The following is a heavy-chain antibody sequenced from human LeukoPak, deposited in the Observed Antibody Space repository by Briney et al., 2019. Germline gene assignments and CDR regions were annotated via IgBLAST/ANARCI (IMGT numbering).Heavy chain of an antibody. CDR3: AKEAYDILTGYHDAFDI. J-gene: IGHJ3*02. Sequence: GGSLRLSCAASGFTFSSYAMSWVRQAPGKGLEWVSAISGSGGSTYYADSVKGRFTISRDNSKNTLYLQMNSLRAEDTAVYYCAKEAYDILTGYHDAFDIWGQGTMVTVSS. CDR1: GFTFSSYA. V-gene: IGHV3-23*01. D-gene: IGHD3-9*01. CDR2: ISGSGGST.